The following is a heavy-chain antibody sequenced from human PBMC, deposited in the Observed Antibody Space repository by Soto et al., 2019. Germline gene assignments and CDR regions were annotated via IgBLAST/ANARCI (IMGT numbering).Heavy chain of an antibody. Sequence: SETLSLTCTVSGGSISSSRYYWGWIRQPPGKGLEWIGSIYYSGSTYYNPSLKSRVTISVDTSKNQFSLKLSSVTAADTAVNYCARDIVVVVAASFCYYYGMDVWGQGTTVTVCS. V-gene: IGHV4-39*02. J-gene: IGHJ6*01. D-gene: IGHD2-15*01. CDR2: IYYSGST. CDR1: GGSISSSRYY. CDR3: ARDIVVVVAASFCYYYGMDV.